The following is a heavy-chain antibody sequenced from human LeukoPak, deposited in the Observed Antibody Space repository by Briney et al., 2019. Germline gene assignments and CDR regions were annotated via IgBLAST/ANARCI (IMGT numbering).Heavy chain of an antibody. CDR1: GFTFSDYY. J-gene: IGHJ4*02. Sequence: PGGSLRLSCAASGFTFSDYYMSWIRQAPGKGLEWVAVISYDGSNKYYADSVKGRFTISRDNFKNTVYLQMNSLRPEDTAVYYCAIGRSYYDSSGHLVFDWGQGTLVTVSS. CDR2: ISYDGSNK. V-gene: IGHV3-30*03. D-gene: IGHD3-22*01. CDR3: AIGRSYYDSSGHLVFD.